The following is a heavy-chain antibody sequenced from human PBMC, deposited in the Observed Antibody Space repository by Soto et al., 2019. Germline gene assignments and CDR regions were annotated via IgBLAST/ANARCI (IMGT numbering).Heavy chain of an antibody. J-gene: IGHJ4*02. CDR1: GFTFSSYA. CDR3: ARRGSGNYYDY. Sequence: EVQLLESGGGLVQPGGSLRLSCAASGFTFSSYAMRWVRQAPGKGLEWVSAISGSGDSTYYADSVKGRFTISRDNSKNTLYLQRNGLRAEDTAVYYCARRGSGNYYDYWGQGTLVTVSS. V-gene: IGHV3-23*01. CDR2: ISGSGDST. D-gene: IGHD1-26*01.